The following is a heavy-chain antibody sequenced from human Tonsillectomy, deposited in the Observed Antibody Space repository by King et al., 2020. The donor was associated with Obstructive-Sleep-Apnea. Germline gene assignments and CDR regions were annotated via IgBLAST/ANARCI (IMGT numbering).Heavy chain of an antibody. V-gene: IGHV4-31*01. Sequence: VQLQESGPGLVKPSQTLSLTCTVSGGSISSGGEYWTWIRQHPGKGLEWIGYIYYNGDTYYNPSLKSQFTISVDTSKNQFSLKLSSVTAADTAVYYCARSGGYAHPWFDPWGQGTLVTVSS. J-gene: IGHJ5*02. D-gene: IGHD5-18*01. CDR2: IYYNGDT. CDR3: ARSGGYAHPWFDP. CDR1: GGSISSGGEY.